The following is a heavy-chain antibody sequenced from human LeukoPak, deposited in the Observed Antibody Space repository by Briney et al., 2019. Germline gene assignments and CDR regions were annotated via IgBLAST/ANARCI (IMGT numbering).Heavy chain of an antibody. CDR3: AIQGDDAFDI. CDR1: GGSFSGYY. V-gene: IGHV4-34*01. CDR2: INHSGST. Sequence: SETLSLTCAVYGGSFSGYYWSWIRQPPGKGLEWIGEINHSGSTNYNPSLKSRVTISVDTSKNQFSLKLSSVTAADTAVYYCAIQGDDAFDIWGQGTMVTVSS. J-gene: IGHJ3*02.